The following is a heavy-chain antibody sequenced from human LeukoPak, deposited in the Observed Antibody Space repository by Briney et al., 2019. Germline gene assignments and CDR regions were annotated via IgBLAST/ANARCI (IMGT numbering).Heavy chain of an antibody. D-gene: IGHD3-16*02. J-gene: IGHJ4*02. V-gene: IGHV3-23*01. CDR3: ARGIMITFGGVIDHDY. CDR1: GFTFSSYA. Sequence: GGSLRLSCAASGFTFSSYAMSWVRQAPGKGLEWVSAISGSGGSTYYADSVKGRFTISRDDAKNSLYLQMNSLRAEDTAVYYCARGIMITFGGVIDHDYWGQGTLVTVSS. CDR2: ISGSGGST.